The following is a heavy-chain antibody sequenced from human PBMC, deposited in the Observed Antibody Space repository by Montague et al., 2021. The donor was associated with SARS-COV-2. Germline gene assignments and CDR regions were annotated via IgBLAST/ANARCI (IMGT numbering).Heavy chain of an antibody. CDR3: ARRGYTGSDYFDY. CDR1: GFSISSGFY. V-gene: IGHV4-38-2*01. D-gene: IGHD5-12*01. CDR2: VYHSGYT. J-gene: IGHJ4*02. Sequence: SETLSLTCSLSGFSISSGFYWAWIRQSPGKGPEWIGTVYHSGYTXYNPSLKGRVTVSIDTSKNQFSLTVTSVTAADTAVYFCARRGYTGSDYFDYWGQGTLVTVSS.